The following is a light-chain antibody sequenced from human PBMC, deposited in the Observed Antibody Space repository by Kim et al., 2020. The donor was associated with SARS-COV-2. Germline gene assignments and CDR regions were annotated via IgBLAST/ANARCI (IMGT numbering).Light chain of an antibody. V-gene: IGLV3-19*01. Sequence: ALGQQVRITCQGDSLRSYYASWYQQKAGQAPVLVRYGKNNRPSGIPDRFSGSSSGNTASLTITGAQAEDEADYYCNSRDISGNHLVFGGGTQLTVL. CDR1: SLRSYY. J-gene: IGLJ2*01. CDR3: NSRDISGNHLV. CDR2: GKN.